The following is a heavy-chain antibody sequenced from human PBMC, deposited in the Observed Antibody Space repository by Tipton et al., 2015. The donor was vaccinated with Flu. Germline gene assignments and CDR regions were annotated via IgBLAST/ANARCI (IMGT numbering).Heavy chain of an antibody. CDR1: GGSISSHY. CDR2: IYYSGSI. D-gene: IGHD3-10*01. J-gene: IGHJ4*02. Sequence: TLSLTCTVSGGSISSHYWSWIRQPPGKGLEWIGYIYYSGSISYNPSLKSRVTISVDTSKNQFSLKLSSVTAADTAVYYCARVNYYHSGSYLDNWGQGTLVSVSS. CDR3: ARVNYYHSGSYLDN. V-gene: IGHV4-59*11.